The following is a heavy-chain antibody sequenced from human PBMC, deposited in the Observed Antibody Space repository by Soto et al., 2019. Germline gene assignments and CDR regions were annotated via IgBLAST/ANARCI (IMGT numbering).Heavy chain of an antibody. Sequence: QITLKESTPTLVKPTQTLTLTCTFSGFSLSTSGVGVGWIRQPPGKALEWLALIYWDDDRRFSPSLKSRLTSTKDTSKNQVVLTMTNIDPVDTATYYCAHSPWTGTNAYFDYWGQGTLVTVSS. J-gene: IGHJ4*02. CDR1: GFSLSTSGVG. CDR2: IYWDDDR. D-gene: IGHD1-1*01. V-gene: IGHV2-5*02. CDR3: AHSPWTGTNAYFDY.